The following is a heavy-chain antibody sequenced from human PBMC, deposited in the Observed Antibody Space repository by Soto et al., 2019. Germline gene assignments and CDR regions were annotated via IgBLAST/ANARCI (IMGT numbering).Heavy chain of an antibody. CDR1: GGSISSGDYY. V-gene: IGHV4-30-4*01. J-gene: IGHJ6*02. CDR2: IYYSGST. Sequence: SETLSLTCTVSGGSISSGDYYWSWIRQPPGKGLEWIGYIYYSGSTYYNPSLKSRVTISVDTSKNQFSLKLSSVTAADTAVYYCVRSDYYYYYGMDVWAQGTPVTVSS. CDR3: VRSDYYYYYGMDV.